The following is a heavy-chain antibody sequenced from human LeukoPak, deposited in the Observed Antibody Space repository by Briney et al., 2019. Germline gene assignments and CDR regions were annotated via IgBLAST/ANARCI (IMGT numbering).Heavy chain of an antibody. D-gene: IGHD5-18*01. CDR2: ISSSGSTI. CDR1: GFTFSSYE. CDR3: ASGDTAMVSFDPGYDY. Sequence: PGGSLRLSCAASGFTFSSYEMNWVRQAPGKGLEWVSYISSSGSTIYYADSVKGRFTISRDNAKNSLYLQMNSLRAEDTAVYYCASGDTAMVSFDPGYDYWGQGILVTVSS. J-gene: IGHJ4*02. V-gene: IGHV3-48*03.